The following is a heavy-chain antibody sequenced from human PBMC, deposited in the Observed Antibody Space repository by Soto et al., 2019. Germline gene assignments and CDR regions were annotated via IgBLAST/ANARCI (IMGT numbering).Heavy chain of an antibody. D-gene: IGHD3-16*01. CDR2: ISPYTGNT. CDR3: VMVDNYVTPTPQDV. J-gene: IGHJ6*02. CDR1: GYIFVNYG. V-gene: IGHV1-18*01. Sequence: QVQLVQSGDAVKKPGASVQVSCKASGYIFVNYGIAWVRQAPGQGLEWMGWISPYTGNTHSATKVQGRLTMTTDTSTSIAYMDLGSLTSDDTAVYYCVMVDNYVTPTPQDVWGQGTTVTVSS.